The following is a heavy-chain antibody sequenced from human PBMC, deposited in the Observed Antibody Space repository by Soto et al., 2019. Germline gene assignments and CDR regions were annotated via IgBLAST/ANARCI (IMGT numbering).Heavy chain of an antibody. D-gene: IGHD1-26*01. V-gene: IGHV4-34*01. CDR2: IYYSGST. J-gene: IGHJ4*02. CDR1: GGSFSGYY. Sequence: SETLSLTCAVSGGSFSGYYWSWIRQPPGKGLEWIGEIYYSGSTTYNPSLKSRVSISVDTSKNQLSLNLSSMTAADTAMYYCARHHVRGRTIVGAVEYWGQGTLVTVSS. CDR3: ARHHVRGRTIVGAVEY.